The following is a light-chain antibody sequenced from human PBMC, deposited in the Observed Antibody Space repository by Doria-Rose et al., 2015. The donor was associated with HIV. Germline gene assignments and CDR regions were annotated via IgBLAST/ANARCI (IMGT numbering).Light chain of an antibody. CDR2: DGS. CDR3: HQYGTSWT. J-gene: IGKJ1*01. Sequence: QSPGTLSLSPGERATPSCRASQSFSSTYLAWYQQKPGQAPSLLIYDGSTRATGIPDGFSASGSGTDFTLTINRLEPEDFALYYCHQYGTSWTFGQGTKVEI. CDR1: QSFSSTY. V-gene: IGKV3-20*01.